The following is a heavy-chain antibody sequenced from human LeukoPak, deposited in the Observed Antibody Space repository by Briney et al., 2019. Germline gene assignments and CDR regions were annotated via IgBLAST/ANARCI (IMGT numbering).Heavy chain of an antibody. CDR2: IYYSGST. D-gene: IGHD4-11*01. V-gene: IGHV4-59*08. CDR1: GGSISSYY. Sequence: SETLSLTCTVSGGSISSYYWSWIRQPPGKGLEWIGYIYYSGSTNYNPSLKSRVTISVDTSKNQFSLKMSSVTAADTAVYYCVRVPTTVDNYYMDVWGKGTTVTVSS. CDR3: VRVPTTVDNYYMDV. J-gene: IGHJ6*03.